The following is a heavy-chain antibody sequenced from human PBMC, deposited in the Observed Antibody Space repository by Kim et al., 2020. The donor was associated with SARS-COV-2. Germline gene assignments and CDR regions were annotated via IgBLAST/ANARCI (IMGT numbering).Heavy chain of an antibody. CDR3: SFFFSFCSLFSRGYFFYY. Sequence: ASVKVSCKASGYTFTGYYMHWVRHAPGQWLDWMGRLFPNSGGTNYALKFQFTVTMSSVTSLRSSFMPLSRLISFATALYYCSFFFSFCSLFSRGYFFYY. J-gene: IGHJ6*03. CDR1: GYTFTGYY. D-gene: IGHD2-15*01. V-gene: IGHV1-2*06. CDR2: LFPNSGGT.